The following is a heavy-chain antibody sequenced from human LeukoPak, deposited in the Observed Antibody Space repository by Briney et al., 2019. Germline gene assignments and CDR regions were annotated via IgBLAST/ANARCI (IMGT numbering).Heavy chain of an antibody. CDR3: ARRTYIYGDYAPGSVY. CDR1: GGSISSSSYY. D-gene: IGHD4-17*01. V-gene: IGHV4-39*01. Sequence: PSETLSLTCTVSGGSISSSSYYWGWIRQPPGKGLEWIGGIYYSGSTYYNPSLKSRVTISVDTSKNQFSLKLSSVTAADTAVYYCARRTYIYGDYAPGSVYWGQGTLVTVSS. CDR2: IYYSGST. J-gene: IGHJ4*02.